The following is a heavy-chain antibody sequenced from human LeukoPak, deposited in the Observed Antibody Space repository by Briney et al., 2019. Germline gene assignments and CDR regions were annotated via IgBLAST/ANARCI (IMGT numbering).Heavy chain of an antibody. J-gene: IGHJ5*02. CDR2: MNPNSGNT. Sequence: ASVKVSCKASGYTFTSYDINWVRQATGQGLEWMGWMNPNSGNTGYAQKFQGRVTMTRNTSISTAYMELSSLRSEATAVYYCATRRPYCSGGSCSKTYNWFDPWGQGTLVTVSS. CDR1: GYTFTSYD. CDR3: ATRRPYCSGGSCSKTYNWFDP. D-gene: IGHD2-15*01. V-gene: IGHV1-8*01.